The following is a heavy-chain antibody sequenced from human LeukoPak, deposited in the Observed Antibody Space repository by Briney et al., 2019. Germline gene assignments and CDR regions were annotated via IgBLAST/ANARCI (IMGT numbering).Heavy chain of an antibody. V-gene: IGHV1-8*03. J-gene: IGHJ4*02. CDR3: AREDFYDSGSNDY. D-gene: IGHD3-22*01. CDR2: MNPNSGIT. Sequence: ASVKVSCKASGYSFTNYDINWVRQATGQGLEWMGWMNPNSGITAYAQKFQGRVTITRNTSISTAYMELSSLRSEDTAVYYCAREDFYDSGSNDYWGQGTLVTVSS. CDR1: GYSFTNYD.